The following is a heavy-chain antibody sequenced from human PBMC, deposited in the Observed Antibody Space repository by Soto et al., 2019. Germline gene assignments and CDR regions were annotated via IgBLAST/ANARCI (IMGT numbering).Heavy chain of an antibody. J-gene: IGHJ5*02. D-gene: IGHD3-22*01. CDR1: GFTFSSYA. CDR3: AKDAKLRAYYDSSGRLANRFDP. V-gene: IGHV3-23*01. Sequence: GGSLRLSCAASGFTFSSYAMSWVRQAPGKGLEWVSAISGSGGSTYYADSVKGRFTISRDNSKNTLYLQMNSLRAEDTAVYYCAKDAKLRAYYDSSGRLANRFDPWGQGTLVTVSS. CDR2: ISGSGGST.